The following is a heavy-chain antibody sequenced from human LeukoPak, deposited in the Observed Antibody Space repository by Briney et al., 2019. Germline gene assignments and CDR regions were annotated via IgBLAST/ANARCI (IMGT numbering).Heavy chain of an antibody. Sequence: PSETLSLTCSVSGGSINTYYWSWIRQPPGKGLEWIGYISYSGTTTYNPSLKSRVTISIDTSKNQFSLNLSSVTAADTAVYHCARQGGSGWHRFDYWGQGTLVTVSS. CDR1: GGSINTYY. CDR2: ISYSGTT. D-gene: IGHD6-19*01. CDR3: ARQGGSGWHRFDY. J-gene: IGHJ4*02. V-gene: IGHV4-59*08.